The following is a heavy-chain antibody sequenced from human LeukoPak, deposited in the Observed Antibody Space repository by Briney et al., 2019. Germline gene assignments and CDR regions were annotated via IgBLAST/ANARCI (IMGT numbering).Heavy chain of an antibody. J-gene: IGHJ4*02. V-gene: IGHV3-23*01. D-gene: IGHD3-10*01. CDR2: ISGSGGST. CDR3: ANTPGSWGRPE. CDR1: GFTFSSYA. Sequence: GGSLRLSCAASGFTFSSYAMSWVRQAPGKGLEWVSAISGSGGSTYYADSVKGRFTISRDNSKNTLYLQMNSLRAEDTAVYYCANTPGSWGRPEWGQGTLVTVSS.